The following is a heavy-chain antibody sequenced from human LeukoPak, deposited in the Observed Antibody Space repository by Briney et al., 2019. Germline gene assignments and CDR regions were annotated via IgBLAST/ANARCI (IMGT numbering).Heavy chain of an antibody. V-gene: IGHV3-23*01. J-gene: IGHJ4*02. CDR2: ISDSGDGT. Sequence: PGGSLRLSCAASGFTFRTYAMSWVRQAPGKGLEWVSGISDSGDGTYYAESVKGRFTISRDKSKNTVYLQMNSLRAEDTAVYYCAILGYCSGGSCYHAIYFDYWGQGTLVTVSS. CDR1: GFTFRTYA. CDR3: AILGYCSGGSCYHAIYFDY. D-gene: IGHD2-15*01.